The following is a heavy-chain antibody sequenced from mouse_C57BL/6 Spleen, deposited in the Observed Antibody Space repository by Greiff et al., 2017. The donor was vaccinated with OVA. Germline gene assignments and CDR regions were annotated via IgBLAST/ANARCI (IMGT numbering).Heavy chain of an antibody. CDR3: ARGNYYGSSYLYYFDY. V-gene: IGHV1-64*01. Sequence: VQLQQPGAELVKPGASVKLSCKASGYTFTSYWMHWVKQRPGQGLEWIGMIHPNSGSTNYNEKFKSKATLTVDKSSSTAYMQLSSLTSEDSAVYYCARGNYYGSSYLYYFDYWGQGTTLTVSS. D-gene: IGHD1-1*01. J-gene: IGHJ2*01. CDR2: IHPNSGST. CDR1: GYTFTSYW.